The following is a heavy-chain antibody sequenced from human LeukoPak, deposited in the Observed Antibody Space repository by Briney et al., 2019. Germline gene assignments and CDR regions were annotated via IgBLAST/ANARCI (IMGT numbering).Heavy chain of an antibody. V-gene: IGHV4-4*07. Sequence: PSETLSLTCTVSGGSISSYYWSWIRQPAGKGLEWIGRIYTSGSTNYNPSLQSRVTMSVDTSKNQFSLKLSSVTATDTAVYYCARGYCGWDNGGGYNWFDPWGQGTLVIVSS. D-gene: IGHD6-19*01. CDR3: ARGYCGWDNGGGYNWFDP. CDR1: GGSISSYY. CDR2: IYTSGST. J-gene: IGHJ5*02.